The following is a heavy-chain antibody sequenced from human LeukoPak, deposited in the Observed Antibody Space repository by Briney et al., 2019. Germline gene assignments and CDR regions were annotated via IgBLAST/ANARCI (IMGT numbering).Heavy chain of an antibody. V-gene: IGHV3-48*02. CDR2: ITGSSSTI. D-gene: IGHD3-22*01. J-gene: IGHJ4*02. CDR3: ARDAYDTSAYYYFDY. Sequence: RGSLRLSCAASGFTFSSCDMNWVRQAPGKGLGWVSYITGSSSTIYYADSVKGRFTISRDNAKNSLYLQMNSLRDEDTAVYYCARDAYDTSAYYYFDYWGQGALVTVSS. CDR1: GFTFSSCD.